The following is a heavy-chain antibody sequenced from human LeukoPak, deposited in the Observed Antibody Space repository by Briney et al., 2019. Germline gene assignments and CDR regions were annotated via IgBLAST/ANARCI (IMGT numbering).Heavy chain of an antibody. CDR2: INPSGGST. J-gene: IGHJ4*02. D-gene: IGHD2-21*01. Sequence: ASVKVSCKASGYTLTSYYMHWVRQAPGQGLEWMGIINPSGGSTSYAQKFQGRVTMTRDMSTSTVYMELRSLRSDDTAVYYCARESTYYYFDYWGQGTLVTVSS. CDR3: ARESTYYYFDY. CDR1: GYTLTSYY. V-gene: IGHV1-46*01.